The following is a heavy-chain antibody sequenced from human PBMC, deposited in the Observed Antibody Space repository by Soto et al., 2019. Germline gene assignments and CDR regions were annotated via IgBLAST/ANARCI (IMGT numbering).Heavy chain of an antibody. Sequence: SVKVSCKASGGTFSSYAISWVRLAPGQGLEWMGGIIPIFGTANYAQKFQGRVTITADKSTSTAYMELSSLRSEDTAVYYCARDVDTAMDYYYYGMDVWGQGTTVTVSS. CDR1: GGTFSSYA. CDR3: ARDVDTAMDYYYYGMDV. CDR2: IIPIFGTA. V-gene: IGHV1-69*06. J-gene: IGHJ6*02. D-gene: IGHD5-18*01.